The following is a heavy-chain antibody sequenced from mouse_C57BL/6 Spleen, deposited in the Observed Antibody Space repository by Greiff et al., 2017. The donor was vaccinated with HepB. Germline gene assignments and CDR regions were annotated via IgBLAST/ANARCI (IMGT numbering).Heavy chain of an antibody. CDR1: GYTFTDYN. J-gene: IGHJ2*01. Sequence: EVQLQQSGPELVKPGASVKMSCKASGYTFTDYNMHWVKQSHGKSLEWIGYINPNNGGTSYNQKFKGKATLTVNKSSSTAYMELRSLTSEDSAVYYCAPITTVVPFDYWGQGTTLTVSS. D-gene: IGHD1-1*01. V-gene: IGHV1-22*01. CDR2: INPNNGGT. CDR3: APITTVVPFDY.